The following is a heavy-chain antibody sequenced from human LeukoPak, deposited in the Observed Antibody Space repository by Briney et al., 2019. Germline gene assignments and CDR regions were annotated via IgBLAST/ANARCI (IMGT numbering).Heavy chain of an antibody. CDR3: AGVGGKGTKKQDAFDI. J-gene: IGHJ3*02. Sequence: ASVKVSCKASGYTFTGYYMHWVRQAPGQGLEWMGWINPNSGGTNYAQKFQGRVTMTRDTSISTAYMELSRLRSDDTAVYYCAGVGGKGTKKQDAFDIWGQGTMVTVSS. CDR2: INPNSGGT. D-gene: IGHD1-7*01. CDR1: GYTFTGYY. V-gene: IGHV1-2*02.